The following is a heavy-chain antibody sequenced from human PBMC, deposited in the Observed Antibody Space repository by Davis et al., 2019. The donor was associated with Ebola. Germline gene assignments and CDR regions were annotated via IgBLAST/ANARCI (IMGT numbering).Heavy chain of an antibody. CDR1: GYTFTSYG. Sequence: AASVKVSCKASGYTFTSYGISWVRQAPGQGLEWMGWISAYNGNTNYAQKLQGRVTMTTDTSTSTAYMELRSLRSDDTAVYYCARDITMVRGASYFDYWGQGTLVTVSS. V-gene: IGHV1-18*04. J-gene: IGHJ4*02. CDR3: ARDITMVRGASYFDY. CDR2: ISAYNGNT. D-gene: IGHD3-10*01.